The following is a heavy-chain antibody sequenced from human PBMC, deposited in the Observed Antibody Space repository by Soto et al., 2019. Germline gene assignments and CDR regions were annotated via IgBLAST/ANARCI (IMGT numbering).Heavy chain of an antibody. Sequence: GGSLRLSCAGSGFTFSGHGMHWGRQAPGKGLEWVAIIRFDGSNIYYADSVKGRFTISRDNSKNTLSLQMNSLRAEDTAFYYCARDGVGATTYFGYFDYWGQGTLVTVSS. CDR3: ARDGVGATTYFGYFDY. D-gene: IGHD1-26*01. CDR2: IRFDGSNI. CDR1: GFTFSGHG. J-gene: IGHJ4*02. V-gene: IGHV3-33*01.